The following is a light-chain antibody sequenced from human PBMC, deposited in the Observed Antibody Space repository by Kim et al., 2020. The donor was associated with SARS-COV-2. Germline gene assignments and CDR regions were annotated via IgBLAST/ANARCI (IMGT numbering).Light chain of an antibody. CDR2: DAS. CDR3: QQFHSYPLT. CDR1: QGITKS. Sequence: SASIGDRVTLACRASQGITKSLAWYQQKSGTPPHLLIYDASTLQSGVPSRFSGSGSGTHFTLTIYSLQPEDFATYSCQQFHSYPLTFGGGTKLEI. J-gene: IGKJ4*01. V-gene: IGKV1-13*02.